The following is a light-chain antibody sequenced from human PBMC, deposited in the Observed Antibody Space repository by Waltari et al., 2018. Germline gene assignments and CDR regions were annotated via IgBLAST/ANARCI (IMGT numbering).Light chain of an antibody. V-gene: IGLV1-40*01. CDR3: QSYDNSLSAYV. CDR2: DFM. Sequence: QSVLTQPSSVSGAPGQRVPISCTGSHSNIGSGYDLHWYPHLPGAAPRLLIYDFMNRPPGVPDRFPASKSGASASLAITGLQAEDEADYYCQSYDNSLSAYVFGSGTKVFVL. CDR1: HSNIGSGYD. J-gene: IGLJ1*01.